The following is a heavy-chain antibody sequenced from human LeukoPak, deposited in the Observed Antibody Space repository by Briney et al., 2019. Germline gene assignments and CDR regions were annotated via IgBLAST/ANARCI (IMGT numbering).Heavy chain of an antibody. J-gene: IGHJ4*02. Sequence: SETLSLTCAVYGGSFSGYYWSWIRQPPGKGLEWIGEINHSGSTNYNPSLKSRVTISVDTSKNQFSLKLSSVTAADTAVYYCARAGYSYGYGEYYFDYWGQGTLVTVSS. CDR2: INHSGST. CDR1: GGSFSGYY. CDR3: ARAGYSYGYGEYYFDY. V-gene: IGHV4-34*01. D-gene: IGHD5-18*01.